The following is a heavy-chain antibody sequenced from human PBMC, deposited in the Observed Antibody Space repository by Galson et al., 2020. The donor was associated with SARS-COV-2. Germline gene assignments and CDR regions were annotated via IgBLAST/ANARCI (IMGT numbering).Heavy chain of an antibody. V-gene: IGHV4-34*01. Sequence: ETSETLSLTCAVYGGSFSGYYWSWIRQPPGKGLEWIGEINHSGSTNYNPSLKSRVTISVDTSKNQFSLNLSSVTAADTAVYYCATAGYGDYEGWFDPWGQGTLVTASS. CDR3: ATAGYGDYEGWFDP. CDR2: INHSGST. D-gene: IGHD4-17*01. J-gene: IGHJ5*02. CDR1: GGSFSGYY.